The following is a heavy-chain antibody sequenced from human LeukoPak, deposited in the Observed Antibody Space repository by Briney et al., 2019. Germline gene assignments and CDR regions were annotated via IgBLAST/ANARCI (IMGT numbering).Heavy chain of an antibody. D-gene: IGHD2-8*01. CDR3: ARAPKAYCTNGVCYVYFDY. V-gene: IGHV6-1*01. CDR2: TYYRSKWYN. Sequence: PSQTLSLTCAISGDSVSSNSAAWNWIRQSPSRGLEWLGRTYYRSKWYNDYAVSVKSRITINPDTSKNQFSLQLNSVTPEDTAVYYCARAPKAYCTNGVCYVYFDYWGQGTLVTVSS. J-gene: IGHJ4*02. CDR1: GDSVSSNSAA.